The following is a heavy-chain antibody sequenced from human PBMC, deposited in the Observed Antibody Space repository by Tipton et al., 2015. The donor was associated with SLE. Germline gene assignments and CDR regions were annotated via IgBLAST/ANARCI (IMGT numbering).Heavy chain of an antibody. CDR3: ARIYYDSSGYYSPFDY. CDR2: INHSGST. CDR1: GGSFSGYY. Sequence: TLSLTCAVYGGSFSGYYWSWIRQPPGKGLEWIGEINHSGSTNYNPSLKSRVTISVDTSKNQFSLKLSSVTAADTAVYYCARIYYDSSGYYSPFDYWGQGTLVTVSS. D-gene: IGHD3-22*01. J-gene: IGHJ4*02. V-gene: IGHV4-34*01.